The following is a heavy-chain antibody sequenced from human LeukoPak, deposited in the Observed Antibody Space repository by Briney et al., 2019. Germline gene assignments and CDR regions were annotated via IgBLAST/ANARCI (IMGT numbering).Heavy chain of an antibody. D-gene: IGHD2-2*01. Sequence: ASVKVSCKASGGTFSSYAISWVRQAPGQGLEWMGGIIPIFGTANYAQKFQGRVSITTDESTSTAYMELSSLRSEDTAVYYCATLEGYCSSTSCYYVEWGQGTLVTVSS. J-gene: IGHJ4*02. CDR1: GGTFSSYA. CDR3: ATLEGYCSSTSCYYVE. V-gene: IGHV1-69*05. CDR2: IIPIFGTA.